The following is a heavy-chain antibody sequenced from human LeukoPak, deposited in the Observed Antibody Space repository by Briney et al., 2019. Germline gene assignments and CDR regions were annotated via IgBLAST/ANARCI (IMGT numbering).Heavy chain of an antibody. J-gene: IGHJ4*02. CDR2: SNTNTGNP. CDR3: ARDEGITKPFVD. CDR1: GYTFTSSA. Sequence: GESLKISCKASGYTFTSSAMNWVRQAPGQGLEYMGWSNTNTGNPTYAQGFTGRFVFSLDTSISTAYLQISSLKAKDTAVYYCARDEGITKPFVDWGQGTLVTVSS. D-gene: IGHD1-14*01. V-gene: IGHV7-4-1*02.